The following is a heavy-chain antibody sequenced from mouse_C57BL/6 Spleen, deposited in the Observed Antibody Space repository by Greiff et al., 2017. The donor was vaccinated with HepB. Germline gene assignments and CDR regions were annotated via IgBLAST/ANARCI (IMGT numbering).Heavy chain of an antibody. V-gene: IGHV3-6*01. CDR1: GYSITSGYY. CDR2: ISYDGSN. Sequence: EVQLQQSGPGLVKPSQSLSLTCSVTGYSITSGYYWNWIRQFPGNKLEWMGYISYDGSNNYNPSLKNRISITRDTSKNQFFLKLNSVTTEDTATYYCARERVYDYDGAAWFAYWGQGTLVTVSA. D-gene: IGHD2-4*01. CDR3: ARERVYDYDGAAWFAY. J-gene: IGHJ3*01.